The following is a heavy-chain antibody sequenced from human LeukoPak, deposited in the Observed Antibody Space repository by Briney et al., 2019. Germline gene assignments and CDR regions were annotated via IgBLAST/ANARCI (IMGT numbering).Heavy chain of an antibody. CDR2: IYSGGST. V-gene: IGHV3-53*01. D-gene: IGHD1-26*01. CDR3: ARDRGGATGYFDY. CDR1: GFTVSSNY. Sequence: GGSLRLSCAASGFTVSSNYMSWVRQAPGKGLEWVSVIYSGGSTYYADSVKGRFTISRDNSKNTLYLQMNSLRAEDTAMYYCARDRGGATGYFDYWGQGTLVTVSS. J-gene: IGHJ4*02.